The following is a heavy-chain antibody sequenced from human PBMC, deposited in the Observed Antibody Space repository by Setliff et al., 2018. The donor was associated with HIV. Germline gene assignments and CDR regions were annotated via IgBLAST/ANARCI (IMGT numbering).Heavy chain of an antibody. D-gene: IGHD3-22*01. CDR2: IYYSGST. J-gene: IGHJ5*02. V-gene: IGHV4-38-2*01. CDR1: GYSINSGYY. CDR3: ARRVYYYDSSGYLREEGFDP. Sequence: SETLSLTCAVAGYSINSGYYWGWIRQPPGKGLEWIGRIYYSGSTYYNPSRKSRVTISVDTSKNQFSLKLSSVTAADAAVYYCARRVYYYDSSGYLREEGFDPWGQGTLVTVSS.